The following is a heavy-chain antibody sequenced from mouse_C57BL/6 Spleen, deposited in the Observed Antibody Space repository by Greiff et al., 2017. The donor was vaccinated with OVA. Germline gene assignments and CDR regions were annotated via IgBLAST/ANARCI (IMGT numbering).Heavy chain of an antibody. D-gene: IGHD1-1*01. J-gene: IGHJ2*01. CDR2: ISDGGSYT. CDR1: GFTFSSYA. Sequence: EVKLVESGGGLVKPGGSLKLSCAASGFTFSSYAMSWVRQTPEKRLEWVATISDGGSYTYYPDNVKGRFTISRDNAKNNLYLQMSHLKSEDTAMYYCARDQDYYGSSLDDWGQGTTLTVSS. CDR3: ARDQDYYGSSLDD. V-gene: IGHV5-4*01.